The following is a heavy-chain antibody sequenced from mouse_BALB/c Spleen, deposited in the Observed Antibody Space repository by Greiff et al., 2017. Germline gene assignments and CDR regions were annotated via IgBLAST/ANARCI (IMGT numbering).Heavy chain of an antibody. J-gene: IGHJ4*01. Sequence: VQLQQSGPELVKPGASVKISCKASGYAFSSSWMNWVKQRPGQGLEWIGRIYPGDGDTNYNGKFKGKATLTADKSSSTAYMQLSSLTSVDSAVYFCARCYGNYDYAMDYWGQGTSVTVSS. CDR1: GYAFSSSW. D-gene: IGHD2-1*01. CDR3: ARCYGNYDYAMDY. CDR2: IYPGDGDT. V-gene: IGHV1-82*01.